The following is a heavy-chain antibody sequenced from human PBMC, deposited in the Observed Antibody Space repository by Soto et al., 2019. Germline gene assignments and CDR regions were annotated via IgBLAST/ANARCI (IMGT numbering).Heavy chain of an antibody. CDR2: IYYSGST. Sequence: LSVTCSVAYGSISSYCWSRIRKNPGKGLEWIGYIYYSGSTNYNPSLKSRVTISVDTSKNQFSLKLSSVTAADTAVYYCARGPIIWSGYVIALSNWFDPWGQGTLVTVSS. V-gene: IGHV4-59*01. J-gene: IGHJ5*02. CDR3: ARGPIIWSGYVIALSNWFDP. CDR1: YGSISSYC. D-gene: IGHD3-3*01.